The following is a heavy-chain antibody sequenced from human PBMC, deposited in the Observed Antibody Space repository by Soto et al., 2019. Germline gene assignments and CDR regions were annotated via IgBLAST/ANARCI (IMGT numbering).Heavy chain of an antibody. CDR1: GFTFSSYS. D-gene: IGHD3-22*01. CDR2: ISSSSSYI. CDR3: ARDLMTRRYYDSRTRPWYFDL. Sequence: EVQLVESGGGLVKPGGSLRLSCAASGFTFSSYSMNWVRQAPGKGLEWVSSISSSSSYIYYADSVKGRFTISRDNAKNSLYLQMNSLRAEDTAVYYCARDLMTRRYYDSRTRPWYFDLWGRGTLVTVSS. J-gene: IGHJ2*01. V-gene: IGHV3-21*01.